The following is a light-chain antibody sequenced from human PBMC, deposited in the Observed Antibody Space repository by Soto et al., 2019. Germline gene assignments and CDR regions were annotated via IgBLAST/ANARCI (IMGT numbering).Light chain of an antibody. CDR1: QDISNF. CDR2: DAS. Sequence: DIQMTQSPSSLSASVGDRVAITCQASQDISNFLNWYQQKPGKAPKLLTYDASDLETGVPSRFSGSGSGTDFTLAISSLQPEDSATYYCLQDINYPWTFGQGTKVDIK. J-gene: IGKJ1*01. CDR3: LQDINYPWT. V-gene: IGKV1-33*01.